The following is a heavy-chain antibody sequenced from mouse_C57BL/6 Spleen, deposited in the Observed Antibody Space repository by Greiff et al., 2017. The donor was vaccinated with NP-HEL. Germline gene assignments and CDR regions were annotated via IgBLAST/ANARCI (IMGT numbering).Heavy chain of an antibody. CDR3: SKPHYFDS. V-gene: IGHV1-50*01. J-gene: IGHJ2*01. CDR2: IDPSDSYT. CDR1: GYTFTSYW. Sequence: QVQLQQPGAELVKPGASVKLSCKASGYTFTSYWMQWVKQRPGQGLEWIGEIDPSDSYTNYNQKFKGKATLTVDTSSSTAYMQLSSLTSEDSAVYYYSKPHYFDSSDQATPLPLSS.